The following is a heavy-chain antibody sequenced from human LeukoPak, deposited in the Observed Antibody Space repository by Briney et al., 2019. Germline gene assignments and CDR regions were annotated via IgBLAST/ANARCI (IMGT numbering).Heavy chain of an antibody. Sequence: GASVKVSCKASGYTFTSYGISWVRQAPGQGLEWMGWISAYNGNTNYAQKLQGRVTMTTDTSTSTAYMELRSLRSDDTAVYYCARDYGSGSYYTPLDYWGQGTLATVSS. V-gene: IGHV1-18*01. J-gene: IGHJ4*02. CDR1: GYTFTSYG. D-gene: IGHD3-10*01. CDR3: ARDYGSGSYYTPLDY. CDR2: ISAYNGNT.